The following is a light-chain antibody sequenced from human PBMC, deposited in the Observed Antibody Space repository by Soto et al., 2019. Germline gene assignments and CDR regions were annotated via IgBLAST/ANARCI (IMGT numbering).Light chain of an antibody. Sequence: DIQMTQSPSSPSASVGDRVIITCRASQRFSTYLNWYQQKPGKAPKLLIYAVSNLQSGVPSRFSGSGSGPDFTLTISSLQPEDFATYYCQQSYSTPPTFGQGTKLEIK. J-gene: IGKJ2*01. CDR2: AVS. V-gene: IGKV1-39*01. CDR3: QQSYSTPPT. CDR1: QRFSTY.